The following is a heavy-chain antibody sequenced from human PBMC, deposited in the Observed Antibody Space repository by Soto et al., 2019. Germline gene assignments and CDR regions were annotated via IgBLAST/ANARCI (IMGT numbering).Heavy chain of an antibody. D-gene: IGHD3-22*01. CDR3: ASRGVIVVGLEDAFDI. Sequence: ASVKVSCKASGYTFTSYGISWVRQAPGQGLEWMGWISAYNGNTNYAQKLQGRVTMTTDTSTGTAYMELRSLRSDDTAVYYCASRGVIVVGLEDAFDIWGQGTMVTV. V-gene: IGHV1-18*01. CDR1: GYTFTSYG. CDR2: ISAYNGNT. J-gene: IGHJ3*02.